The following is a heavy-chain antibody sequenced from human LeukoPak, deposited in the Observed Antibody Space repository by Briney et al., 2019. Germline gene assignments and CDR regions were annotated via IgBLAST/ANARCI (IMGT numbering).Heavy chain of an antibody. Sequence: PGGSLRLSCTASGFTFSTYSMNWVRQAPGKGLEWVSYISSSSSTIYYADSVKGRFTISRDNAKNSLYLQMNSLRDADTAVYYCARASFQRWLQLGGDWGQGALVTVSS. CDR1: GFTFSTYS. J-gene: IGHJ4*02. D-gene: IGHD5-24*01. V-gene: IGHV3-48*02. CDR2: ISSSSSTI. CDR3: ARASFQRWLQLGGD.